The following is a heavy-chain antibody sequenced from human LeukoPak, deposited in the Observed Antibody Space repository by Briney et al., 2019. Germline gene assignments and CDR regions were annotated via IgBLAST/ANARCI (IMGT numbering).Heavy chain of an antibody. J-gene: IGHJ4*02. D-gene: IGHD4-17*01. CDR1: GFTFSNYP. CDR2: ISGSGGNT. Sequence: GGSLRLSCAASGFTFSNYPMSWVRQAPGKGLEWVSLISGSGGNTYYVDSVKGRFTISRDNSKNTLYLQLNSRRADDTAVYYCARERVTTTSFDYWGQGTLVTVSS. V-gene: IGHV3-23*01. CDR3: ARERVTTTSFDY.